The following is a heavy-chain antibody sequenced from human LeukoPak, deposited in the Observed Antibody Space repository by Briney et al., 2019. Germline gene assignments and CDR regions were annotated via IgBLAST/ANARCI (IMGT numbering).Heavy chain of an antibody. J-gene: IGHJ5*02. V-gene: IGHV4-4*07. D-gene: IGHD2-2*01. CDR1: GGSISSYY. CDR2: IYTSGST. CDR3: ERGSTVWQGGWFDP. Sequence: PSETLSLTCTVSGGSISSYYWGWIRQPAGKGLEWIGRIYTSGSTNYNPSLKSRVTMSVDTSKNQFSLKLSSVTAADTAVYYCERGSTVWQGGWFDPWGQGTLVTVSS.